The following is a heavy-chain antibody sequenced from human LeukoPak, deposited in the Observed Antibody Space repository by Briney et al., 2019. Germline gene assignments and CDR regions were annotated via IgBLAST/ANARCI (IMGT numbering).Heavy chain of an antibody. D-gene: IGHD6-13*01. CDR1: GYTFTSYD. V-gene: IGHV1-8*01. Sequence: ASVKVSCKASGYTFTSYDINWVRQATGQGLEWMGWMNPNNGNTGYAQKFQGRVTMTRSTSISTAYMELSSLRSEDTAVYYCARLASSSWPLYYYYGMDVWGQGTTVTVSS. J-gene: IGHJ6*02. CDR2: MNPNNGNT. CDR3: ARLASSSWPLYYYYGMDV.